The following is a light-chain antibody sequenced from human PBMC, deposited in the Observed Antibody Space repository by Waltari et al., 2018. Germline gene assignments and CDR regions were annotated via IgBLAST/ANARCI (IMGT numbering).Light chain of an antibody. CDR2: SDN. CDR3: AAWDDSLNGRV. V-gene: IGLV1-44*01. J-gene: IGLJ3*02. Sequence: QSVLTQPPSASGTPGQRVTISCSGSSSNIGSNTVNWYQQHPGTAPKPLIYSDNQRPSGVPDRFSGSKSGTSASLAISGLQSEDEADYYCAAWDDSLNGRVFGGGTKLTVL. CDR1: SSNIGSNT.